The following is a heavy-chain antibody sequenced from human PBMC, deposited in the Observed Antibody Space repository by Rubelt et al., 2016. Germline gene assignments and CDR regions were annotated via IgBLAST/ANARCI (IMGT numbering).Heavy chain of an antibody. V-gene: IGHV4-4*02. CDR3: ARGRSDYDFSFYYYYGMDV. CDR2: IYHSGST. J-gene: IGHJ6*02. Sequence: GKGLEWIGEIYHSGSTNYNPSLKSRVTISVDTSKNQFSLKLSSVTAADTAVYYCARGRSDYDFSFYYYYGMDVWGQGTTVTVSS. D-gene: IGHD3-3*01.